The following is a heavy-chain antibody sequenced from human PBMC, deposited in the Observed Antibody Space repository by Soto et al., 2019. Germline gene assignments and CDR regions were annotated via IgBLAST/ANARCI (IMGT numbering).Heavy chain of an antibody. V-gene: IGHV1-3*01. CDR3: ARDGGYYSGSAFDI. J-gene: IGHJ3*02. CDR2: INAGNGNT. CDR1: GYTFTSYA. Sequence: QVQLVQSGAEVKKPGASVKVSCKASGYTFTSYAMHWVRQAPGQRLEWMGWINAGNGNTKYSQKFQGRVTITRDTSASTAYMGLSSLRSEDTAVYYCARDGGYYSGSAFDIWGQGTMVTVSS. D-gene: IGHD3-22*01.